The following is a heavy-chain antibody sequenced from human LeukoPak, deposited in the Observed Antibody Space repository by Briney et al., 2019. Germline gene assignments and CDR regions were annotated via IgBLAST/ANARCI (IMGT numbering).Heavy chain of an antibody. CDR3: ARGGIVVVPAALNFDY. J-gene: IGHJ4*02. D-gene: IGHD2-2*01. CDR2: INHSGST. CDR1: GGSFSGYY. Sequence: SETLTLTCAVYGGSFSGYYWSWIRQPPGKGLEWIGGINHSGSTNYNPSLKSRVTISVDTSKNQFSLKLSSVTAADTAVYYCARGGIVVVPAALNFDYWGQGALVTVSS. V-gene: IGHV4-34*01.